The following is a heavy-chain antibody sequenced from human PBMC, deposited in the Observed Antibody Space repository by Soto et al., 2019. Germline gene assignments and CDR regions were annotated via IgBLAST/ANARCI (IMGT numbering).Heavy chain of an antibody. CDR3: ARDWSY. CDR2: IYYSGST. D-gene: IGHD2-8*02. Sequence: QVQLQESGPGLVKPSETLSLTCTVSGGSISSYYWSWIRQPPGKGLEWIGYIYYSGSTNYNPSLKSRVTISVDTSKNQFSLKLSSVTAAGTAVYYCARDWSYWGQGTLVTVSS. J-gene: IGHJ4*02. V-gene: IGHV4-59*01. CDR1: GGSISSYY.